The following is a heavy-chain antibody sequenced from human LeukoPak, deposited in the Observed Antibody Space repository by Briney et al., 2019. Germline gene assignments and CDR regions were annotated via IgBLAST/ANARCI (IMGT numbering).Heavy chain of an antibody. J-gene: IGHJ3*02. CDR1: GFTFSSYS. Sequence: GGSLRLSCAASGFTFSSYSMNWVRQAPGKGLEWVSSISSSSSYIYYADSVKGRFTISRDNAKSSLYLQMNSLRAEDTAVYYCARDVAGTLYDAFDIWGQGTMVTVSS. V-gene: IGHV3-21*01. D-gene: IGHD6-19*01. CDR2: ISSSSSYI. CDR3: ARDVAGTLYDAFDI.